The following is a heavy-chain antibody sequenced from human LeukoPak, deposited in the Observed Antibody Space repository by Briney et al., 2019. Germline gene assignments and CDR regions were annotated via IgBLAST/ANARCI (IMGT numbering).Heavy chain of an antibody. CDR3: ARDRREDYFDY. D-gene: IGHD1-26*01. CDR1: GGSINTYY. Sequence: PSETLSLTCTVSGGSINTYYWSWIRQPPGKGLEWIGYIYYSGSTNYNPSLKSRVTISVDTSKNQFSLQLTSVTAADTAVCYCARDRREDYFDYWGQGTLVTVSS. V-gene: IGHV4-59*01. CDR2: IYYSGST. J-gene: IGHJ4*02.